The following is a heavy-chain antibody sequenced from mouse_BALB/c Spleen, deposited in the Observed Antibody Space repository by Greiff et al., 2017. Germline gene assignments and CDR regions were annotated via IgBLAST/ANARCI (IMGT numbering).Heavy chain of an antibody. Sequence: EVKLVESGGGLVKPGGSLKLSCAASGFTFSSYAMSWVRQTPEKRLEWVATISSGGSYTYYPDSVKGRFTISRDNAKNTLYLQMSSLRSEDTAMYYCARLGTATAMMDYWGQGTSVTVSS. CDR2: ISSGGSYT. D-gene: IGHD1-2*01. CDR1: GFTFSSYA. J-gene: IGHJ4*01. V-gene: IGHV5-9-3*01. CDR3: ARLGTATAMMDY.